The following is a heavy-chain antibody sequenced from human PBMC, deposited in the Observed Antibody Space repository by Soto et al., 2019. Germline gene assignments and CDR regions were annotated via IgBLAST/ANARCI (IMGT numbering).Heavy chain of an antibody. J-gene: IGHJ6*02. D-gene: IGHD2-2*01. Sequence: SVKVSCKASGGTFSSYAISWVRQAPGQGLEWMGGIIPIFGTANYAQKFQGRVTITADESTSTAYMELSSLRSEDTAVYYCARDKDIVVVPAAMGGYYYYGMDVWGQGTTVTSP. CDR1: GGTFSSYA. V-gene: IGHV1-69*13. CDR2: IIPIFGTA. CDR3: ARDKDIVVVPAAMGGYYYYGMDV.